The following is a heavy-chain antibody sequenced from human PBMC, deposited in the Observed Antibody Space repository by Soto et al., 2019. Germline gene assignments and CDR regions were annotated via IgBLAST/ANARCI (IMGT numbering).Heavy chain of an antibody. V-gene: IGHV5-10-1*01. CDR1: GYSFTSYW. J-gene: IGHJ5*02. Sequence: GASLKISCKGSGYSFTSYWISWVRQMPGKGLEWMGRIDPSDSYTNYSPSFQGHVTISADKSISTAYLQWSSLKASDTAMYYCVRGVRGVITNWFDPWGQGTLVTVSS. D-gene: IGHD3-10*01. CDR3: VRGVRGVITNWFDP. CDR2: IDPSDSYT.